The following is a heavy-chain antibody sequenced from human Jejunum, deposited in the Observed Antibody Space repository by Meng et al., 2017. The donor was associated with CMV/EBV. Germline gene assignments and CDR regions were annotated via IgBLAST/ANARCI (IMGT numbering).Heavy chain of an antibody. CDR1: GDD. CDR3: VREGFCSTSSCFRPYGMDV. CDR2: INPRGGGT. V-gene: IGHV1-2*02. D-gene: IGHD2-2*01. J-gene: IGHJ6*02. Sequence: GDDMHWVRQDPGQGLEWMAWINPRGGGTNYAQEFQGKVAMTRDTSISTAYMELSRMRSDDTAMYYCVREGFCSTSSCFRPYGMDVWGQGTTVTVSS.